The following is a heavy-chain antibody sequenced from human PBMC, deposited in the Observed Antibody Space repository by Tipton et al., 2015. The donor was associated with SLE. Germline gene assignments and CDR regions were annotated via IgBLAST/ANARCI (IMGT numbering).Heavy chain of an antibody. CDR3: ARAPSGRVVGTPTGHGY. V-gene: IGHV3-53*05. CDR2: IYRGGNT. J-gene: IGHJ4*02. D-gene: IGHD1-26*01. Sequence: SLRLSCSASGFTASSNYMGWVRQAPGEGLEWVSLIYRGGNTNYADSVKGRFTISRDNSKNMLYLQMNSLRTEDTAVYYCARAPSGRVVGTPTGHGYWGQGTLVTVSS. CDR1: GFTASSNY.